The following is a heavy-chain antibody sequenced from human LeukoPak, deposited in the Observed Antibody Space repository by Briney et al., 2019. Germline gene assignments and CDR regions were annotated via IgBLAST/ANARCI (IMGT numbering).Heavy chain of an antibody. CDR2: INSDGSST. V-gene: IGHV3-74*01. D-gene: IGHD4-23*01. Sequence: PGGSLRLSCAASGFTFSSYWMHWVRQAPGKGLVWVSRINSDGSSTSYADSVKGRFTISRDNAENTLYLQMNSLRAEDTAVYYCARGAYGGNWFDPWGQGTLVTVSS. J-gene: IGHJ5*02. CDR1: GFTFSSYW. CDR3: ARGAYGGNWFDP.